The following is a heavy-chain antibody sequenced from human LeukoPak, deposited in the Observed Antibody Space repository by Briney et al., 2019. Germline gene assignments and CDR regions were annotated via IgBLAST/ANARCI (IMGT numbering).Heavy chain of an antibody. CDR1: GVSISSSNSY. CDR2: IYYSGNT. Sequence: SETLSLTCTVSGVSISSSNSYWGWIRQPPGKGLEWIGSIYYSGNTYYNPSLKSRVTISVDTSKNQFSLKLSSVTAADTAVYYCARHMDYYGSGSYYTSVYFDYWGQGTLVTVSS. J-gene: IGHJ4*02. V-gene: IGHV4-39*01. CDR3: ARHMDYYGSGSYYTSVYFDY. D-gene: IGHD3-10*01.